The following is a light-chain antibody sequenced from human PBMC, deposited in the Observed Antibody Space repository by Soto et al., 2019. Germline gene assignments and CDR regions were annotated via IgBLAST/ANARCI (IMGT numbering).Light chain of an antibody. Sequence: EIVLTPSPGTLSLSPGERATLSCRASQSVSSSYLAWYQQKPGQAPRLLIYGASTGATGIPARFSGSGSGTEFILTISSLQSQDFAVYYCQQYSKWPLTFGGGTKVDIK. CDR3: QQYSKWPLT. J-gene: IGKJ4*01. V-gene: IGKV3-15*01. CDR1: QSVSSSY. CDR2: GAS.